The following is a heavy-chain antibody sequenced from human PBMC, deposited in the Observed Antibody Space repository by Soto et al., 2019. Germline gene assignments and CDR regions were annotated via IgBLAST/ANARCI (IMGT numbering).Heavy chain of an antibody. J-gene: IGHJ4*02. V-gene: IGHV4-31*02. CDR2: VTSTGSP. D-gene: IGHD6-13*01. CDR1: VGSITTGNHY. Sequence: SETLSLTCAFSVGSITTGNHYWSWIRQLPGQGLQWIGLVTSTGSPHYNPSLQSRGTISLDTSKNQFSLKLNSVTAADTAVYYCARSRFSSSWYPDNWGQGTLVTVSS. CDR3: ARSRFSSSWYPDN.